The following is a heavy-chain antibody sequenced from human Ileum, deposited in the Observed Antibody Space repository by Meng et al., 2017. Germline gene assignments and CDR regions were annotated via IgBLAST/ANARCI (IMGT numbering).Heavy chain of an antibody. Sequence: RGSLRLSCAASGFTFSSYEMNWVRQAPGKGLEWVSYISTSGTTIDYADSVKGRFTISRDNAQNSLFLQMNSLRAEDTAVYFCARDKGSGSSDEESGFDYWGQGTLVTVSS. CDR1: GFTFSSYE. CDR2: ISTSGTTI. V-gene: IGHV3-48*03. CDR3: ARDKGSGSSDEESGFDY. D-gene: IGHD6-19*01. J-gene: IGHJ4*02.